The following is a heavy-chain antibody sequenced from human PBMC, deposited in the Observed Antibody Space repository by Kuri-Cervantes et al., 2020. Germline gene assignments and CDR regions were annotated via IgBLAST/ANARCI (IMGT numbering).Heavy chain of an antibody. V-gene: IGHV3-7*01. CDR2: INQDGNNQ. J-gene: IGHJ4*02. Sequence: GESLKISCAASGFTFSDYYMSWVRQAPGKGLEWVANINQDGNNQYYVDSMKGRFTISRDNAKNSLFLQINSLRVEDTAVYYCSLEGEKGPATLDYWGQGTLVTVSS. CDR1: GFTFSDYY. CDR3: SLEGEKGPATLDY. D-gene: IGHD2-15*01.